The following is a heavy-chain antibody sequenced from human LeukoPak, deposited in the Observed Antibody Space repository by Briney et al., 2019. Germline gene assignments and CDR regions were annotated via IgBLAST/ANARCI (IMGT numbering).Heavy chain of an antibody. CDR1: GFTFGDYA. CDR2: IRSKAHSGTT. CDR3: SRGWNNVDWFDP. D-gene: IGHD1/OR15-1a*01. Sequence: GGSLRLSCTASGFTFGDYAMSWVRQAPGKGLEWVGFIRSKAHSGTTEYAASVKGRFTISRDDPKSIAYLQMNSPKTEDTAIYYCSRGWNNVDWFDPWGQGTLVTVSS. J-gene: IGHJ5*02. V-gene: IGHV3-49*04.